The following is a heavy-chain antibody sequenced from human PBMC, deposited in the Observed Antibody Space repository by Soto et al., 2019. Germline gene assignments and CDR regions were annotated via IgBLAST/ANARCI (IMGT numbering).Heavy chain of an antibody. Sequence: GESLKISCKGSGYSFTSYWIGWVRQMPGKGLEWMGIIYPGDSDTRYSPSFQGQVTISADKSISTAYLQWSSLKASDTAMYYCARHSDHYYDFWSGYPPYMDVWGKGTTVTVSS. CDR3: ARHSDHYYDFWSGYPPYMDV. J-gene: IGHJ6*03. V-gene: IGHV5-51*01. CDR1: GYSFTSYW. D-gene: IGHD3-3*01. CDR2: IYPGDSDT.